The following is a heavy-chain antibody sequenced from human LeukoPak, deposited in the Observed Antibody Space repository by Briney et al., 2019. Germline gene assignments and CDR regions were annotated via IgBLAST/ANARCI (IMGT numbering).Heavy chain of an antibody. CDR3: ARHGNSGWYSWFDP. CDR2: IYYSGST. CDR1: GGSISSSTYY. D-gene: IGHD6-19*01. J-gene: IGHJ5*02. V-gene: IGHV4-39*01. Sequence: TSETLSLTCTVSGGSISSSTYYWGWIRQPPGKGLEWIGNIYYSGSTYYSPSLKSRVTISVDTSKNQFPLKLSSVTAADTAVYYCARHGNSGWYSWFDPWGQGTLVTVSS.